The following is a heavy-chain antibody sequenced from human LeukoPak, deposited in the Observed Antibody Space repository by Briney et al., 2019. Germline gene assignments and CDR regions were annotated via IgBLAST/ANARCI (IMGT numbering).Heavy chain of an antibody. V-gene: IGHV3-23*01. J-gene: IGHJ4*02. CDR2: ISGSGGST. D-gene: IGHD5-18*01. Sequence: SGGSLRLSCAASGFTFSSYAMSWVRQAPGKGLEWVSVISGSGGSTDYADSVKGRFTISRDNSKNTLYLQMNSLRAEDTAIYYCAKDPQGILGTYWGQGTLVTVSS. CDR1: GFTFSSYA. CDR3: AKDPQGILGTY.